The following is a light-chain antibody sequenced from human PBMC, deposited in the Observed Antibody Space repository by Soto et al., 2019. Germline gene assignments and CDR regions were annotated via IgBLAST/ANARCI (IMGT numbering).Light chain of an antibody. CDR2: RNN. CDR3: AAWDDSLSCRVV. CDR1: SSNIGSNY. J-gene: IGLJ2*01. Sequence: QSVLTQPPSASWTPGQRVTISCSGSSSNIGSNYVYWYQQLPGTAPKLLIYRNNQRPSGVPDRFSGSKSGTSASLAISGLRSEDEADYYCAAWDDSLSCRVVFGGGTKVTVL. V-gene: IGLV1-47*01.